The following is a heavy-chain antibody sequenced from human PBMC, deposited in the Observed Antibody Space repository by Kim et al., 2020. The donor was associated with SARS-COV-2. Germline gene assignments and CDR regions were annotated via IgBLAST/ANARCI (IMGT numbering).Heavy chain of an antibody. Sequence: ASVKVSCKASGYTFSNYAMHWVRQAPGQRLEWMGWINAGSGNTEYSQKFQGRLIITRHTSASTAYMELSSLRSEDTAVYYCARGGAVLRFLEWLSSYFDY. D-gene: IGHD3-3*01. J-gene: IGHJ4*01. CDR3: ARGGAVLRFLEWLSSYFDY. CDR1: GYTFSNYA. CDR2: INAGSGNT. V-gene: IGHV1-3*01.